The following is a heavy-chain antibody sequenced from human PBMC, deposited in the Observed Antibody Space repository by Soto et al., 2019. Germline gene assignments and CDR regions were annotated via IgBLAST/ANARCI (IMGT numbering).Heavy chain of an antibody. CDR1: GGSFSGYY. CDR2: INHSGST. CDR3: ARGSGYYLYYYYGMDV. Sequence: SETLSLTCAVYGGSFSGYYWSWIRQPPGKGLEWIGEINHSGSTNYNPSLKSRVTISVDTSKNQFSLKLSSVTAADTAVYYCARGSGYYLYYYYGMDVWGQGTTVTVSS. V-gene: IGHV4-34*01. J-gene: IGHJ6*02. D-gene: IGHD3-3*01.